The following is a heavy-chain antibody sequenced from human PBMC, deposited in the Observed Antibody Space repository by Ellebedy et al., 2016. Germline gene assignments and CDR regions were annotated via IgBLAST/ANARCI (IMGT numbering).Heavy chain of an antibody. CDR2: IYPSGST. CDR1: GASINSYY. D-gene: IGHD1-26*01. CDR3: ARGRKVGTTDLDY. V-gene: IGHV4-4*07. Sequence: SETLSLTXTVSGASINSYYWNWIRQPAGKGLEWLGRIYPSGSTNFNPSFKNRVTMPVDTSKNEFSLKLSSVTAADTAVYYCARGRKVGTTDLDYWGQGTQVTVSS. J-gene: IGHJ4*02.